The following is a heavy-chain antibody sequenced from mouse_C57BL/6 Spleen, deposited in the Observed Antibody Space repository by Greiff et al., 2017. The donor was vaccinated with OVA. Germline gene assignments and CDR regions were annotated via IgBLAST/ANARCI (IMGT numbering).Heavy chain of an antibody. CDR2: ISYDGSN. J-gene: IGHJ3*01. CDR1: GYSITSGYY. Sequence: EVKLVESGPGLVKPSQSLSLTCSVTGYSITSGYYWNWIRQFPGNKLEWMGYISYDGSNNYNPSLKNRISITRDTSKNQFFLKLNSVTTEDTATYYCARPYSNYGAWFAYWGQGTLVTVSA. D-gene: IGHD2-5*01. CDR3: ARPYSNYGAWFAY. V-gene: IGHV3-6*01.